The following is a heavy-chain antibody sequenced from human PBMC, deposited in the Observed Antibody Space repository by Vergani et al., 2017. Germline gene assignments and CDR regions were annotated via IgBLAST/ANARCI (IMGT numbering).Heavy chain of an antibody. J-gene: IGHJ4*02. CDR1: GFTFNSYG. CDR2: IRSDGSRR. CDR3: AKEGGGYCSGGTCYPEY. Sequence: QVQLVESGGGVVQPGGSLRLSCAASGFTFNSYGMHWVRQAPGKGLEWVASIRSDGSRRYYGDSMEGPFTISRDNSKNTLYLQMKSLRPEDTAVYYCAKEGGGYCSGGTCYPEYWGQGTLVIVSS. D-gene: IGHD2-15*01. V-gene: IGHV3-30*02.